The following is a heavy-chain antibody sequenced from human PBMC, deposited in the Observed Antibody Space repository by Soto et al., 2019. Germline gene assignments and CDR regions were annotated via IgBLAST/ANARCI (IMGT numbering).Heavy chain of an antibody. D-gene: IGHD2-15*01. CDR2: IYWDDDK. CDR3: AHSGRVLSPFDS. J-gene: IGHJ4*02. V-gene: IGHV2-5*02. Sequence: QITLKESGPTPVKPTQTLRLTCTFSGFSLSTSGVSVGWIRQPPGKALERLALIYWDDDKRYSPSLKSRLTISKYXSKNQVVLTMTNMDPVDTATYYCAHSGRVLSPFDSWGQGTLVTVSS. CDR1: GFSLSTSGVS.